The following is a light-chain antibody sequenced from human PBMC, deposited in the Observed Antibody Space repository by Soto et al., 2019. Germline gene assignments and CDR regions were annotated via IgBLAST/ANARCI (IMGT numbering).Light chain of an antibody. CDR1: QSVLYSSNNKNY. J-gene: IGKJ1*01. Sequence: DIVMTQSPDPLAVSLGERATINCKSSQSVLYSSNNKNYLAWYQHKPGQPPKLLIYWASTRESGVPGRFSGNGSGTDFTLTISSLQADDVAVYYCQQYYSTPWTFGQGNKVEIK. CDR3: QQYYSTPWT. CDR2: WAS. V-gene: IGKV4-1*01.